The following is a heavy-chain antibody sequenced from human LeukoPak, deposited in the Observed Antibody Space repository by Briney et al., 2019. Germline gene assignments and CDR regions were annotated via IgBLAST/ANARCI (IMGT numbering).Heavy chain of an antibody. V-gene: IGHV3-30*18. CDR2: ISYDGSNK. CDR1: GFTFSSYG. Sequence: SGGPLRLSCAASGFTFSSYGMHWIRQAPGRGLEGVAVISYDGSNKYYADSVKGRFTISRDNSKNTLYLQMNSLRAEDTAVYYCAKGGTYYYGSGSYLSYMDVWGQGTTVTVSS. J-gene: IGHJ6*02. CDR3: AKGGTYYYGSGSYLSYMDV. D-gene: IGHD3-10*01.